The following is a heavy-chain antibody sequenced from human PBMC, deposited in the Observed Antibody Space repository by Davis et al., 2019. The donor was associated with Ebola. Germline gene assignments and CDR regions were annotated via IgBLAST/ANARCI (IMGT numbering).Heavy chain of an antibody. CDR1: GYTFTSYY. CDR2: INPSGGST. CDR3: ARDSAYYYGMDV. V-gene: IGHV1-46*01. Sequence: ASVKVSCKASGYTFTSYYMHWVRQAPGQGLEWMGIINPSGGSTSYAQKFQERVTITRYMSTSTAYMELSSLRSEDTAVYYCARDSAYYYGMDVWGQGTTVTVSS. J-gene: IGHJ6*02.